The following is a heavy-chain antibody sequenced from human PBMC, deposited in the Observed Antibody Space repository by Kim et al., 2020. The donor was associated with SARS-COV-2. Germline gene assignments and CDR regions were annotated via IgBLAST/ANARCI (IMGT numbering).Heavy chain of an antibody. J-gene: IGHJ4*02. CDR2: IYSGGST. D-gene: IGHD4-4*01. CDR1: GFTVSSNY. CDR3: AREFLNRRGRRNYGSPFDY. V-gene: IGHV3-53*01. Sequence: GGSLRLSCAASGFTVSSNYMSWVRQAPGKGLEWVSVIYSGGSTYYADSVKGRFTISRDNSKNTLYLQMNSLRAEDTAVYYCAREFLNRRGRRNYGSPFDYWGQGTLVTVSS.